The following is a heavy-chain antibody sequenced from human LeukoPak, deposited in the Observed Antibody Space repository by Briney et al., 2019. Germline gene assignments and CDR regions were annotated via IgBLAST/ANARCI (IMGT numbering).Heavy chain of an antibody. CDR1: GYTFTSYD. Sequence: ASVKVSCKASGYTFTSYDINWVRQATGQGLEWMGWMNPNSGNTGYAQKFQGRVTITTDESTSTAYMELSSLRSEDTAVYYCARELGSFARSGDYYYYYMDVWGKGTTVTVSS. CDR2: MNPNSGNT. J-gene: IGHJ6*03. CDR3: ARELGSFARSGDYYYYYMDV. D-gene: IGHD2-15*01. V-gene: IGHV1-8*03.